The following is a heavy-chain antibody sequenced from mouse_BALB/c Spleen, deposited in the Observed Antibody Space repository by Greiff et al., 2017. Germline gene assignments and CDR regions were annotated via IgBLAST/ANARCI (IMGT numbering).Heavy chain of an antibody. Sequence: EVKLVESGGGLVKLGGSLKLSCAASGFTFSSYYMSWVRQTPEKRLELVAAINSNGGSTYYPDTVKGRFTISRDNAKNTLYLQMSSLKSEDTALYYCERHGNQGYYIDYWGQGTTLTVSS. V-gene: IGHV5-6-2*01. CDR3: ERHGNQGYYIDY. J-gene: IGHJ2*01. CDR1: GFTFSSYY. CDR2: INSNGGST. D-gene: IGHD3-2*02.